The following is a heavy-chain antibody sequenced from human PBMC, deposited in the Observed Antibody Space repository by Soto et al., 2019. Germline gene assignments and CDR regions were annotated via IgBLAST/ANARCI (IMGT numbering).Heavy chain of an antibody. V-gene: IGHV2-5*02. D-gene: IGHD6-19*01. CDR2: IYWDDDK. Sequence: IFSTESGPTLVKPTQTLTLTCTFSGFSLSSTRVAVGWIRQPPGKALEWLALIYWDDDKRYSPFLKSRLTITKDTSKNQVVLTMTNMDPVDTATYYCAHSVVAGLGYYFDYWGQGTLVTVSS. CDR3: AHSVVAGLGYYFDY. J-gene: IGHJ4*02. CDR1: GFSLSSTRVA.